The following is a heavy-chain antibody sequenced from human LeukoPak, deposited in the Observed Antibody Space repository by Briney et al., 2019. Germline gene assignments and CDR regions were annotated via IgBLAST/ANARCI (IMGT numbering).Heavy chain of an antibody. CDR2: INTNSGGT. Sequence: ASVTLSCKSSGYTFTGYYMHWVRLAPAQGLEWMGWINTNSGGTNYAQKYQGRVTMTRDTSISTAYMELSRLRSDDTAVYYCARSGRTMVRGVIGGNWFDPWGQGTLVTVSS. CDR1: GYTFTGYY. D-gene: IGHD3-10*01. V-gene: IGHV1-2*02. CDR3: ARSGRTMVRGVIGGNWFDP. J-gene: IGHJ5*02.